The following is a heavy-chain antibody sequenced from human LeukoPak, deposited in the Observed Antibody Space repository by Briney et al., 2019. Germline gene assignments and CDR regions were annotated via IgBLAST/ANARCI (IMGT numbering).Heavy chain of an antibody. CDR3: ARVGRLQWLVRYSAFDI. D-gene: IGHD6-19*01. V-gene: IGHV4-59*12. CDR1: GGSISSYY. CDR2: IYYSGST. J-gene: IGHJ3*02. Sequence: PSETLSLTCTVSGGSISSYYWSWIRQPPGKGLEWIGYIYYSGSTNNNPSLKSRLTISVDTSKNQFSLKLSSVTAADTAVYYCARVGRLQWLVRYSAFDIWGQGTMVTVSS.